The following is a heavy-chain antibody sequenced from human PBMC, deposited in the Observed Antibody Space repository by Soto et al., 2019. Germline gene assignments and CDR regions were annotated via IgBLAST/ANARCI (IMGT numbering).Heavy chain of an antibody. Sequence: QVQLVQSGAEVKKPGASVRVSCKASGYTFTSYYMHWVRQAPGQGLEWMGIINPSGGATTYAQKFQGRVSMARDTSTNPVYIELSSLRSEDTAVYYCARVGGYSYGGVDYWGQGTLVTVSS. CDR2: INPSGGAT. J-gene: IGHJ4*02. CDR3: ARVGGYSYGGVDY. V-gene: IGHV1-46*01. D-gene: IGHD5-18*01. CDR1: GYTFTSYY.